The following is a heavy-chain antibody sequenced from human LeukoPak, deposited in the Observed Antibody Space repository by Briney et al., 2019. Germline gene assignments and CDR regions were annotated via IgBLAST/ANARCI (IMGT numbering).Heavy chain of an antibody. V-gene: IGHV3-NL1*01. Sequence: PGGSLRLSCAASGFTFSSYGMHWVRQAPGKGLKWVSAIDGGSASIYYADSVKGRFTISRDNSKNTLYLQMNSLRAEDTAVYYCAKRGDGPNYDYWGQGTLVTVSS. CDR3: AKRGDGPNYDY. J-gene: IGHJ4*02. CDR2: IDGGSASI. D-gene: IGHD5-24*01. CDR1: GFTFSSYG.